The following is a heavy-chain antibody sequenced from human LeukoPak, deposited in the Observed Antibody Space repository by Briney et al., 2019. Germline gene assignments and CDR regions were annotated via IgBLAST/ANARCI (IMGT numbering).Heavy chain of an antibody. V-gene: IGHV4-59*08. CDR1: GGSISSYY. Sequence: SENLSLTCTVSGGSISSYYWSWIRQPPGKGLEWIGYIYYSGSTNYNPSLKSRVTISVDTSKNQFSLKLSSVTAADTAVYYCASLMNYYDSRPRDYWGQGTLVTVSS. CDR3: ASLMNYYDSRPRDY. CDR2: IYYSGST. J-gene: IGHJ4*02. D-gene: IGHD3-22*01.